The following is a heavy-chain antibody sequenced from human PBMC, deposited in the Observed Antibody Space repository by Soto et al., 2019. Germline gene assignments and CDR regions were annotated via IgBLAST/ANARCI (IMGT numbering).Heavy chain of an antibody. D-gene: IGHD2-15*01. CDR2: ISGSGSTI. CDR1: GFTFSSYE. V-gene: IGHV3-48*03. J-gene: IGHJ5*02. Sequence: EVKLVESGGGLVQPGGSLRLSCAASGFTFSSYEMNWVRQAPGKGLEWVSYISGSGSTIYYADSVKGRFTISRDNAKNSMYLQMSSLRAEDTAVYYCARARSGNRSNCFDPWGQGTLVTVSS. CDR3: ARARSGNRSNCFDP.